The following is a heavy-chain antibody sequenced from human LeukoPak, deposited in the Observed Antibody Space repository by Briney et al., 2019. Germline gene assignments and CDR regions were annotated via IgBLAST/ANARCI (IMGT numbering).Heavy chain of an antibody. J-gene: IGHJ4*02. CDR1: GFTFSTLD. V-gene: IGHV3-21*01. CDR2: IDRSGSYI. Sequence: SGGSLRLSCAAFGFTFSTLDFNWVRQAPGRGLEWVSSIDRSGSYIYYADSVKGRFTISRDNAKNSLYLQMDSLRAEDTAVYYCGMRGLTFDWGQGTLVTVSS. CDR3: GMRGLTFD. D-gene: IGHD3-22*01.